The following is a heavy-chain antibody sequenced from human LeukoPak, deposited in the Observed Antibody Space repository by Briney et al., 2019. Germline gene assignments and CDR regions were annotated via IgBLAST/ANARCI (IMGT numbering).Heavy chain of an antibody. D-gene: IGHD4-17*01. V-gene: IGHV3-7*01. CDR1: GFIFTNFF. Sequence: GGSLRLSCAASGFIFTNFFMGWVRQAPGKGLEWVGNIKEDGSEKYYVDSVRGRFTISRDNAKNSLYLQMDSLRTEDTAVYYCARDRVYRSGDYVERWFDPWGQGTLVTVSS. J-gene: IGHJ5*02. CDR3: ARDRVYRSGDYVERWFDP. CDR2: IKEDGSEK.